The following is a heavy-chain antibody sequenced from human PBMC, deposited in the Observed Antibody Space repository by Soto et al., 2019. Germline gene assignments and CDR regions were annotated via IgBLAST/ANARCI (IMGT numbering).Heavy chain of an antibody. D-gene: IGHD6-13*01. CDR1: GFTFSSYV. Sequence: EVQLVESGGGLVQPGGSLRLSCAASGFTFSSYVMSWVRQAPGKGLEWVANINQDGSEKYYVDSVKGRFTISRDNSKNTLYLQLNSLRGEDTAVYYCATAHDSGSWPWGVSYFDYWGQGTLVTVSS. CDR3: ATAHDSGSWPWGVSYFDY. V-gene: IGHV3-7*03. CDR2: INQDGSEK. J-gene: IGHJ4*02.